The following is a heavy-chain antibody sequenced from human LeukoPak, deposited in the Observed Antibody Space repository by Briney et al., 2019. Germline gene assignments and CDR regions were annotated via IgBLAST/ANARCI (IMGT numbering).Heavy chain of an antibody. J-gene: IGHJ5*02. CDR1: GGSISSYY. CDR3: ARADPGLFDP. CDR2: IYYSGST. V-gene: IGHV4-59*01. Sequence: SETLSLTCTVSGGSISSYYWSWIRQPPGKGLEWIGNIYYSGSTNYNPSLTSRVTMSVDTSKNQFFLKLRYVTSADTAVYYCARADPGLFDPWGQGTLVTVSS.